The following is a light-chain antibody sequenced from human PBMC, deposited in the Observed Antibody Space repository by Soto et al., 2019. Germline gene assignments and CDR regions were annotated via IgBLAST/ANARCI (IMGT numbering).Light chain of an antibody. CDR1: QSVSSN. Sequence: ERVMTQSPTILSVSPWERGTLSCRSSQSVSSNLAWYQQKPGQPPRLLMYGVYTRAPGTPARFSGSGSGTEFTLTISSLQSEDFAVYYCQQYRSWPSGTFGQGTKVDIK. J-gene: IGKJ1*01. CDR2: GVY. V-gene: IGKV3D-15*01. CDR3: QQYRSWPSGT.